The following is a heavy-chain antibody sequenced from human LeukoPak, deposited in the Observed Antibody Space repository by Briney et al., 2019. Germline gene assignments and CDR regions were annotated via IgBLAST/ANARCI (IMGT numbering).Heavy chain of an antibody. J-gene: IGHJ5*02. D-gene: IGHD7-27*01. CDR1: GFIFSDYT. V-gene: IGHV3-21*01. CDR3: ARDRQAWGWFDP. CDR2: ISGRSSSI. Sequence: GGSLRLPCAASGFIFSDYTMAWVRQAPGKGLEWVSSISGRSSSIKYAESLRGRITISRDNTKNSLYLQMNTLRDEDTALYYCARDRQAWGWFDPWGQGTLVTVSS.